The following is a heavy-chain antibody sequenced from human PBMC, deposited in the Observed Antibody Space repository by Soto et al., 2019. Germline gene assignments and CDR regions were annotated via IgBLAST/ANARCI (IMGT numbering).Heavy chain of an antibody. J-gene: IGHJ3*02. Sequence: GDLLKLSCKGSGYSFTSYWIGWVRHFPGKTLKVMGIINPGDSDTSYSPSFQGQVTISADKSTSTAYLQWSSLKASDTAMYYCARRPHISSSWYYAAMDIWGQGTVGTVS. CDR2: INPGDSDT. CDR3: ARRPHISSSWYYAAMDI. CDR1: GYSFTSYW. D-gene: IGHD6-13*01. V-gene: IGHV5-51*01.